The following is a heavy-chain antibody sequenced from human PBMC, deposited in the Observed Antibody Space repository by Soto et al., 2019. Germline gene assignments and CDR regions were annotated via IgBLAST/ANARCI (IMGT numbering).Heavy chain of an antibody. Sequence: ASVKVSCKASGYTFTSYGISWVRQAPGQGLEWMGWISAYNGNTNYAQKLQGRVTMTTDTSTSTAYMELRSLRSDDTAVYYCAREVHDRSGWYFHNWFDPWGQGTLVTVSS. CDR3: AREVHDRSGWYFHNWFDP. D-gene: IGHD6-19*01. CDR2: ISAYNGNT. V-gene: IGHV1-18*04. CDR1: GYTFTSYG. J-gene: IGHJ5*02.